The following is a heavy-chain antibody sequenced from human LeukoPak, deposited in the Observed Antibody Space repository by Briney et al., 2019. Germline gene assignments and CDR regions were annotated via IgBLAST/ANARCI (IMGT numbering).Heavy chain of an antibody. CDR2: IIPIFGTA. V-gene: IGHV1-69*06. CDR1: GGTFSSYA. J-gene: IGHJ6*03. CDR3: ARMPKVLGYYYYMDV. Sequence: GASVKVSCKASGGTFSSYAISWVRQAPGQGLEWMGGIIPIFGTANYAQKFQGRVTITADKSTSTAYMELSSLRSEDTAVYYCARMPKVLGYYYYMDVWGKGTTVTISS. D-gene: IGHD7-27*01.